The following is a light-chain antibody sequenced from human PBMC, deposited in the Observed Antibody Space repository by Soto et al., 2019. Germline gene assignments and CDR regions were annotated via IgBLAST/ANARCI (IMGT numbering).Light chain of an antibody. CDR3: QQYGRPPRAT. V-gene: IGKV3-20*01. Sequence: VFTQSPATLSPSPGERATLSCRASETIRGLLAWYQQRPGQPPRLPIYDTSNRATGIPDRFSGGGSGTDFTLSISKVEPEDFAVYYCQQYGRPPRATFGQGTRLEIK. J-gene: IGKJ5*01. CDR2: DTS. CDR1: ETIRGL.